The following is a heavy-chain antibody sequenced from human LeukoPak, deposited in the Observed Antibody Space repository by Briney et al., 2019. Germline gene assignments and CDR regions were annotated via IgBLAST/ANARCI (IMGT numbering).Heavy chain of an antibody. CDR1: GFTFSSYW. J-gene: IGHJ4*02. Sequence: PGGSLRLSCAASGFTFSSYWMSWVRQAPGKGLVWVSRINSDGSSTSYADSVKGRFTISRDNAKNTLYLQMNSLRAEDTAVYYCARDSGGDYGLTVVDYWGQGTLVTVSS. CDR2: INSDGSST. D-gene: IGHD4-17*01. V-gene: IGHV3-74*01. CDR3: ARDSGGDYGLTVVDY.